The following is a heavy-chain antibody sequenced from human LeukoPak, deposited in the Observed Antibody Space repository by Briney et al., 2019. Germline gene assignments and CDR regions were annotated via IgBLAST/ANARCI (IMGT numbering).Heavy chain of an antibody. V-gene: IGHV1-69*01. Sequence: GSSVKVSCKASGGTFSSYASSWVRQAPGQELEWMGGIIPIFGTANYAQKFQGRVTITADESTSTAYMELSSLRSEDTAVYYCARDMSSSYYDSSGYQYWGQGTLVTVSS. CDR2: IIPIFGTA. D-gene: IGHD3-22*01. J-gene: IGHJ4*02. CDR3: ARDMSSSYYDSSGYQY. CDR1: GGTFSSYA.